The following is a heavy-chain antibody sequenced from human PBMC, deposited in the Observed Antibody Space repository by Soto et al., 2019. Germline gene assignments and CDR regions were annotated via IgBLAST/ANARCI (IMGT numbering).Heavy chain of an antibody. CDR2: ISGSGGST. V-gene: IGHV3-23*01. D-gene: IGHD6-13*01. Sequence: GGSLRLSCAASGFTFSSYAMSWVRQAPGKGLEWVSAISGSGGSTYYADSVKGRFTISRDNSKNTLYLQMNSLRAEDTAVYYCAKPDKVLSIAAAGPYYYYGMDVWGQGTTVTVSS. J-gene: IGHJ6*02. CDR1: GFTFSSYA. CDR3: AKPDKVLSIAAAGPYYYYGMDV.